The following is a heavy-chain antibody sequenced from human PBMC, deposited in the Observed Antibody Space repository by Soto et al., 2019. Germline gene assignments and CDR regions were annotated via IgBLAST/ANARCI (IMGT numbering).Heavy chain of an antibody. CDR2: MNPNSGNT. CDR1: GYTFTSYD. V-gene: IGHV1-8*01. CDR3: ARGRKPGWLSFTSFPNKDYFDY. D-gene: IGHD5-12*01. J-gene: IGHJ4*02. Sequence: GASVKVSCKASGYTFTSYDINWVRQATGQGLEWMGCMNPNSGNTGYAQKFQGRVTMTRNTSISTAYMELSSLRSEDTAVDYCARGRKPGWLSFTSFPNKDYFDYWGQGTLVTVSS.